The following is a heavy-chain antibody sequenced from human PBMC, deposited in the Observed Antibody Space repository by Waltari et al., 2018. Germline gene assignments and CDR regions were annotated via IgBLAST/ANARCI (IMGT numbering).Heavy chain of an antibody. CDR2: ISWNSGSI. Sequence: EVQLVESGGGLVQPGRSLRLSCAASGFTFDDYAMHWVRQAPGKGLEWVSGISWNSGSIGYADSVKGRFTISRDNAKNSLYLQMNSLRAEDTALYYCAKAPYYYDSSGYYYFDYWGQGTLVTVSS. D-gene: IGHD3-22*01. CDR3: AKAPYYYDSSGYYYFDY. V-gene: IGHV3-9*01. J-gene: IGHJ4*02. CDR1: GFTFDDYA.